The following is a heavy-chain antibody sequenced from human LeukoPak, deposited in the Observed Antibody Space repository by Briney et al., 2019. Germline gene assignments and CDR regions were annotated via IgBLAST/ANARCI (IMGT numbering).Heavy chain of an antibody. V-gene: IGHV3-66*01. CDR2: IYSDGST. CDR1: GLTVSSNY. J-gene: IGHJ4*02. D-gene: IGHD4-23*01. CDR3: ARRPDYGGTPTFDH. Sequence: GGSLRLPCAASGLTVSSNYMSWVRQAPGKGLEWVSVIYSDGSTYYADSVKGRFTISRDNSKNTVYLQMNSPRAEDTAVYFCARRPDYGGTPTFDHWGQGTLVTVSS.